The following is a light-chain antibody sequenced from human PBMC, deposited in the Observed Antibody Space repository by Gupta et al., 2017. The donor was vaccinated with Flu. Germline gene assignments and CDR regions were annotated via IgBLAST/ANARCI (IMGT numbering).Light chain of an antibody. Sequence: SGDVLAEAFVYCYRQKTGQAPALVMFKDTKRASGIPDRFSGSTSGTTVTLTISGVQPEDEADYYCQTADSNYNWVFGGGTKLTV. V-gene: IGLV3-25*03. J-gene: IGLJ3*02. CDR2: KDT. CDR3: QTADSNYNWV. CDR1: VLAEAF.